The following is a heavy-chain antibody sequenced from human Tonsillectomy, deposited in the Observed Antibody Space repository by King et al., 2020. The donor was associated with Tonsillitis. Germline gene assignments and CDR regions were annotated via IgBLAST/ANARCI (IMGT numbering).Heavy chain of an antibody. Sequence: VQLVESGGAMVQPGRSLRLSCAASGFTFSSCAMHWVRQAPGKGLEWVAAISYDGINKYYADSVKGRFTISRDNSKNTLYLQMNSLRVEDTAVYYCARVGYYYGSGTRRRSVPTNYSYGMDVWGQGTTVTVSS. CDR2: ISYDGINK. V-gene: IGHV3-30-3*01. CDR1: GFTFSSCA. D-gene: IGHD3-10*01. J-gene: IGHJ6*02. CDR3: ARVGYYYGSGTRRRSVPTNYSYGMDV.